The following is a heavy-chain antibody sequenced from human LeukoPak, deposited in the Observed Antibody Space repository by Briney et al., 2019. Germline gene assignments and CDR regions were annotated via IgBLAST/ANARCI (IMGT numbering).Heavy chain of an antibody. V-gene: IGHV4-61*10. J-gene: IGHJ4*02. Sequence: SETLSLTCTVSDGSISSGSYYWSWIRQPAGKGLEWIGYIYYSGSTNYNPSLKSRVTISIDTSKNQFSLKLSSVTAADTAVYYCARDTGSWGGVGYWGQGTLVTVSS. CDR2: IYYSGST. CDR3: ARDTGSWGGVGY. D-gene: IGHD6-13*01. CDR1: DGSISSGSYY.